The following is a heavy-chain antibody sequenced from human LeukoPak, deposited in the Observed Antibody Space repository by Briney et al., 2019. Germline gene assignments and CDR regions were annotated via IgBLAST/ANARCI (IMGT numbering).Heavy chain of an antibody. CDR2: ISGSGGST. CDR1: GFTFGDYG. J-gene: IGHJ6*02. CDR3: CGSTYYYYYGMDF. V-gene: IGHV3-23*01. D-gene: IGHD2-2*01. Sequence: PGRSLRLSCTASGFTFGDYGMSWVRQAPGKGLEWVSAISGSGGSTYYADSVKGRFTISRDNSKNTLYLQMNSLRAEDTAVYYCCGSTYYYYYGMDFWGQGTTVTVSS.